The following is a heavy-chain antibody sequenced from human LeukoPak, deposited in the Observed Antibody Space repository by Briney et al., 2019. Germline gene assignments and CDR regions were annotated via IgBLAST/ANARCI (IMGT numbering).Heavy chain of an antibody. J-gene: IGHJ5*02. CDR3: AKHVKYGSGSLWNWFDP. CDR2: TYYSGST. D-gene: IGHD3-10*01. Sequence: PSETLSLTCTVSGGSISSYYWSWIRQPPGKGLEWIGYTYYSGSTNYNPSLKSRVTISVDTSKNQFSLKLSSVTAADTAVYYCAKHVKYGSGSLWNWFDPWGQGTLVTVSS. CDR1: GGSISSYY. V-gene: IGHV4-59*01.